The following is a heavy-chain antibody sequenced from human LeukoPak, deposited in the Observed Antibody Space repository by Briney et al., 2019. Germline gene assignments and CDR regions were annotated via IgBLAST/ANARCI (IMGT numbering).Heavy chain of an antibody. V-gene: IGHV3-30*02. CDR2: IRYDGSNK. CDR1: GFTFSSYG. D-gene: IGHD1-26*01. CDR3: AKDRGDYYYMDV. J-gene: IGHJ6*03. Sequence: GGSLRLSCVASGFTFSSYGMHWVRQAPGKGLEWVAFIRYDGSNKYYADSVKGRFTTSRDNPKNTVYLQMNSLRGEDTAVYYCAKDRGDYYYMDVWGKGTTVTVSS.